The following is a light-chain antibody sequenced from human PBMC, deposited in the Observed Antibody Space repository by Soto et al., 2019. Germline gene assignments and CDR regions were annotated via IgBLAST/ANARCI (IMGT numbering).Light chain of an antibody. V-gene: IGKV1-39*01. Sequence: DIQMTPSPASLSASVGDRRTITCRASQTITNYLNWYQQQSGKAPKLLIYGTDTLQSGVTSRFSGSGSGTDYTLTISSLQPEEFATYYCQHSYNTPQTFGQGTKVDIK. CDR2: GTD. J-gene: IGKJ1*01. CDR3: QHSYNTPQT. CDR1: QTITNY.